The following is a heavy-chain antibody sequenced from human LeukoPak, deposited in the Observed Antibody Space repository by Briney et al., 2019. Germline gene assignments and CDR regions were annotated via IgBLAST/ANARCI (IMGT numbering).Heavy chain of an antibody. CDR1: GGSISNYY. J-gene: IGHJ4*02. D-gene: IGHD5-18*01. CDR3: ARGCSYGHNFDY. CDR2: VYYTGTT. Sequence: PSETLSLTCTVSGGSISNYYWSWIRQPPGKGLEWIGYVYYTGTTNYNPSLKSRVTISIDTSKNQLSLKLSSVTAADTAVYYCARGCSYGHNFDYWGQGTLVTVSS. V-gene: IGHV4-59*01.